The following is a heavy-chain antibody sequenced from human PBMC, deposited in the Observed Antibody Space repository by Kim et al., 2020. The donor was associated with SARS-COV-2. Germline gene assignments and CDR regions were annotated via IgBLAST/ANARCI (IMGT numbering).Heavy chain of an antibody. J-gene: IGHJ3*02. Sequence: SETPSLTCAVSGGSISSSNWWSWVRQPPGKGLEWIGEIYHSGSTNYNPSLKSRVTISVDKSKNQFSLKLSSVTAADTAVYYCASPDIPGAFDIWGQGTMVTVSS. D-gene: IGHD2-15*01. V-gene: IGHV4-4*02. CDR2: IYHSGST. CDR3: ASPDIPGAFDI. CDR1: GGSISSSNW.